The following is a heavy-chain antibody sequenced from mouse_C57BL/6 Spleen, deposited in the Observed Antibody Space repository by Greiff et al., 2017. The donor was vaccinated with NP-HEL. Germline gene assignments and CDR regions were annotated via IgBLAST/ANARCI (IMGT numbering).Heavy chain of an antibody. D-gene: IGHD1-1*01. V-gene: IGHV1-81*01. CDR2: IYPRSGNT. CDR1: GYTFTSYG. J-gene: IGHJ2*01. CDR3: ARKRGLRYYFDY. Sequence: VQLQQSGAELARPGASVKLSCKASGYTFTSYGISWVKQRTGQGLEWIGEIYPRSGNTYYNEKFKGKATLTADKSSSTAYMELRSLTSEDSAVYFCARKRGLRYYFDYWGQGTTLTVSS.